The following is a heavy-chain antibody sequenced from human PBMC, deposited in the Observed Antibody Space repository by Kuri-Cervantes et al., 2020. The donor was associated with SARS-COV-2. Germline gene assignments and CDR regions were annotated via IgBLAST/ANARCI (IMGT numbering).Heavy chain of an antibody. Sequence: GGSLRLSCAASGFTVSSNYMSWVRQAPGKGLEWVSVIYSGGSTYYADSVKGRFTISRDNAEKSVYLQMNSLRAEDTAVYYCARYVRAPSQNNYYMDVWGKGTTVTVSS. J-gene: IGHJ6*03. D-gene: IGHD1/OR15-1a*01. V-gene: IGHV3-53*01. CDR1: GFTVSSNY. CDR3: ARYVRAPSQNNYYMDV. CDR2: IYSGGST.